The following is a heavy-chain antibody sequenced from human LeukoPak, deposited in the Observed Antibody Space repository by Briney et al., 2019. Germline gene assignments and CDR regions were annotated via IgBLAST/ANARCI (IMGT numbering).Heavy chain of an antibody. V-gene: IGHV4-59*01. CDR1: GGSISSYY. D-gene: IGHD6-13*01. Sequence: SETLSLTCTVSGGSISSYYWSWIRQPPGEGLEWIGYIYYSGSTNYNPSLKSRVTISVDTSKNQFSLKLSSVTAADTAVYYCARVSPYSSSWYWYFDYWGQGTLVTVSS. J-gene: IGHJ4*02. CDR3: ARVSPYSSSWYWYFDY. CDR2: IYYSGST.